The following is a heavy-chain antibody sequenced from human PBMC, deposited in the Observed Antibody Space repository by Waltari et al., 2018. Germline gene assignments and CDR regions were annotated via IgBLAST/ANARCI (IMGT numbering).Heavy chain of an antibody. Sequence: QVQLQQWGAGLLKPSETLSLTCAVYGGSFSGYYWSWIRQPPGKGLEWIGEINHSGSTNYNPSLKSRVTISVDTSKNQFSLKLGSVTAADTAVYYCARARVVVAASTIPIIDYWGQGTLVTISS. V-gene: IGHV4-34*01. CDR3: ARARVVVAASTIPIIDY. CDR1: GGSFSGYY. J-gene: IGHJ4*02. D-gene: IGHD2-15*01. CDR2: INHSGST.